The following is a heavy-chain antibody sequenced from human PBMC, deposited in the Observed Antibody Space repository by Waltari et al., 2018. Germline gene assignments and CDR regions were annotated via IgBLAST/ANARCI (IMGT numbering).Heavy chain of an antibody. CDR2: IGNKGKTYAT. CDR1: GFIFSGYP. J-gene: IGHJ5*02. V-gene: IGHV3-73*02. CDR3: TRSPGFGP. Sequence: EVKLVESGGGLVQPGGSLKLSCAASGFIFSGYPIHWVRQASGKGLEGGCRIGNKGKTYATVYTESVKGRFSISRDDSNNTSYLQMNSLKFEDTCFYYCTRSPGFGPWGQGTLVTVSS.